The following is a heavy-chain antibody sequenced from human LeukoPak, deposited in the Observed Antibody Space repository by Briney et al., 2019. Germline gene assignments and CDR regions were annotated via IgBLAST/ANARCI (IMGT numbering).Heavy chain of an antibody. Sequence: GASVKVSCKASGYTFTSYGISWVRQAPGQGLEWMGWISAYNGNTNYAQKVQGRVTITADESTSTAYMELSSLRSEDMAVYYCASLDRGFAVWGQGTLVTVSS. CDR1: GYTFTSYG. J-gene: IGHJ4*02. D-gene: IGHD2-2*03. CDR2: ISAYNGNT. V-gene: IGHV1-18*03. CDR3: ASLDRGFAV.